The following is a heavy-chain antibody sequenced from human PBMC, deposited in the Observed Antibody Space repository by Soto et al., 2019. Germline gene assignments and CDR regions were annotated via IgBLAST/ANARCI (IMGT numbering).Heavy chain of an antibody. Sequence: GGSLRLSCAASGFTFSSYAMSWVRQAPGKGLEWVSAISGSGGSTYYADSVKGRFTISRDNSKNTLYLQMNSLRAEDTAVYYCAKDPPPKYGGSYLLAGQIDYWGQGTLVTVSS. J-gene: IGHJ4*02. D-gene: IGHD1-26*01. V-gene: IGHV3-23*01. CDR1: GFTFSSYA. CDR2: ISGSGGST. CDR3: AKDPPPKYGGSYLLAGQIDY.